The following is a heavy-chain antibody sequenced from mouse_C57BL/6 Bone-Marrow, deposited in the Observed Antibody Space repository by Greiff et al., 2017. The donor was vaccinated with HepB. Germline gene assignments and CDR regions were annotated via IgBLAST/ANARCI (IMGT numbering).Heavy chain of an antibody. CDR1: GYTFTSYW. D-gene: IGHD2-12*01. CDR3: ARSYDHYYAMDY. V-gene: IGHV1-55*01. CDR2: IYPSSGST. J-gene: IGHJ4*01. Sequence: VQLQQPGAELVKPGASVKMSCKASGYTFTSYWITWVKQRPGQGLEWIGDIYPSSGSTNYNEKFKGKATLTVDTSSSTDYVQLSSLTSEDSAVYFCARSYDHYYAMDYWGQGTSVTVSS.